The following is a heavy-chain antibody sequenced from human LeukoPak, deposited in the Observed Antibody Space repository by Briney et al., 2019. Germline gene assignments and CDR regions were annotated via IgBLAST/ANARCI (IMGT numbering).Heavy chain of an antibody. Sequence: KPSETLSLTCAVSSYSINTDYYWVWIRQPPEKGLEGIGSIYRSGKTYYNPSLKSRVTISLDMSKNQFSLKLNSVIAADTAVYYCARGGSGTNYYYMDVWGKGTTVTVSS. CDR2: IYRSGKT. D-gene: IGHD3-10*01. CDR1: SYSINTDYY. V-gene: IGHV4-38-2*01. J-gene: IGHJ6*03. CDR3: ARGGSGTNYYYMDV.